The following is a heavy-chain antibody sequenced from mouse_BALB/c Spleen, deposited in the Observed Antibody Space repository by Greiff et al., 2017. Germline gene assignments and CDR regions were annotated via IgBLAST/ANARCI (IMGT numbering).Heavy chain of an antibody. Sequence: EVQLQQSGPELEKPGASVKISCKASGYSFTGYNMYWVKQSNGKSLEWIGNIDPYYGGTSYNQKFKGKATFTVDKASTTAYMQLQRLTSEDSAVYYCASASTGENYGMDYWGQGTSVTVSA. J-gene: IGHJ4*01. CDR1: GYSFTGYN. CDR3: ASASTGENYGMDY. D-gene: IGHD5-1*01. CDR2: IDPYYGGT. V-gene: IGHV1S135*01.